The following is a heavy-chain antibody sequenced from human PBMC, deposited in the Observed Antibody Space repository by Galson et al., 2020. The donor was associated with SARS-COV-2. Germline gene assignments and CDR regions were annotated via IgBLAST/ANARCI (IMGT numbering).Heavy chain of an antibody. Sequence: TGGSLRLSCAASGFTFSSYTMHWVRQAPGKGLEWVAVISYDGSNKYYADSVKGRFTISRDNSKNTLYLQMNSLRTEDTAVYYCARATIAAPDSWGQGTLVTVSS. V-gene: IGHV3-30*04. CDR1: GFTFSSYT. D-gene: IGHD6-6*01. J-gene: IGHJ4*02. CDR2: ISYDGSNK. CDR3: ARATIAAPDS.